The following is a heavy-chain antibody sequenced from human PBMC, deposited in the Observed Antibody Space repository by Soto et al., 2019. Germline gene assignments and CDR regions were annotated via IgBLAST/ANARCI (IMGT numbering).Heavy chain of an antibody. D-gene: IGHD3-22*01. J-gene: IGHJ5*01. CDR3: ARDTLYDSSGFYYVGYNWFDS. Sequence: ASVKVSCKASGYTFTSYAMHWVRQAPGQRLEWMGWINAGNGNTKYSQKFQGRVTITRDTSASTAYMELSSLRSEDTAVYYCARDTLYDSSGFYYVGYNWFDSWGQGTLVTVSS. CDR1: GYTFTSYA. CDR2: INAGNGNT. V-gene: IGHV1-3*01.